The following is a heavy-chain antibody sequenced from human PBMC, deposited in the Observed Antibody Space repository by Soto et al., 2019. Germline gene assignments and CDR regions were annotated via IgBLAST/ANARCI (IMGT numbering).Heavy chain of an antibody. CDR2: ISSSSSTI. Sequence: GGSLRLSCAASGFTFSSYSMNWVRQAPGKGLEWVSYISSSSSTIYYADSVKGRFTISRDNAKNSLYLQMNSLRAEDTAVYYCARAPRGYYDFWSGPIHDYYGMDVWGQGTTVTVSS. CDR1: GFTFSSYS. J-gene: IGHJ6*02. V-gene: IGHV3-48*01. D-gene: IGHD3-3*01. CDR3: ARAPRGYYDFWSGPIHDYYGMDV.